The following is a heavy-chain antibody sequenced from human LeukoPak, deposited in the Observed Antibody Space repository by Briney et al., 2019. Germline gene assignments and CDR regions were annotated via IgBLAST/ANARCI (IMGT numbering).Heavy chain of an antibody. CDR1: GFTFSSYS. CDR3: ARDNGYDSSGYDAFDI. Sequence: PGGSLRLSCAASGFTFSSYSMNWVRQAPGKGLEWVSSISSSSSYIYYADSVKGRFTISRDNAKNSLYLQMNSLRAEDTAVYYCARDNGYDSSGYDAFDIWGQGTMVTVSS. V-gene: IGHV3-21*01. D-gene: IGHD3-22*01. J-gene: IGHJ3*02. CDR2: ISSSSSYI.